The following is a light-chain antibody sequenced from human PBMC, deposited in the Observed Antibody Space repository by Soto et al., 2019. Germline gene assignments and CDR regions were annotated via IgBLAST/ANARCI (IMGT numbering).Light chain of an antibody. V-gene: IGKV1-5*03. CDR3: QQYNSYSPLT. Sequence: DIQMTQSPSTLSASVGDRVTITCRASQSISSWLAWYQHKPGKAPKLLIYKASSLERGVPSRFSGSGDGTEFTLTISSLQPDDFATYYCQQYNSYSPLTFGGGNKVEIK. CDR1: QSISSW. CDR2: KAS. J-gene: IGKJ4*01.